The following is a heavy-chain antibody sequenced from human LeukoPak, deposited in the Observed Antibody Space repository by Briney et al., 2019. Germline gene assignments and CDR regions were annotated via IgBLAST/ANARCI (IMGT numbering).Heavy chain of an antibody. V-gene: IGHV3-30-3*01. J-gene: IGHJ3*02. CDR3: AREYSGDGAFDI. CDR2: TSLDGSNK. Sequence: GGSLRLSCVASGFSFTNYDIHWVRQAPGRGLEWVAVTSLDGSNKLYTDTVRGRFIISRDNSKNTVYLQMGSLRAEDTAVYYCAREYSGDGAFDIWGQGTMVTVSS. CDR1: GFSFTNYD. D-gene: IGHD5-12*01.